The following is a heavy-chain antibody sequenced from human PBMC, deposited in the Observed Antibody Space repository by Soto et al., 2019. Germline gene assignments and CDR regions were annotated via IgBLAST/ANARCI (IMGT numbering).Heavy chain of an antibody. CDR1: GFTFDDYA. D-gene: IGHD6-13*01. Sequence: GGSLRLSCAASGFTFDDYAMHWVRQAPGKGLEWVSGISWNSGSIGYADSVKGRFTISRDNAKNSLYLQMNSLRAEDTALYYCAKDLSSWYGGVDYWGQGTLVTVPQ. CDR2: ISWNSGSI. V-gene: IGHV3-9*01. J-gene: IGHJ4*02. CDR3: AKDLSSWYGGVDY.